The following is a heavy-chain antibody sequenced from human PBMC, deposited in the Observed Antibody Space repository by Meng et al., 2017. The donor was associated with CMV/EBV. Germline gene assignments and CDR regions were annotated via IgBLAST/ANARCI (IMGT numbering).Heavy chain of an antibody. Sequence: ASVKVSCKASGYTFTDYDVNWVRQAAGQGLEWMGWMNPYSGNTGYAQKFQGRVTVTRNTSISTAYMELSSLRSEDTAVYYCARDLRLAVFLEWLQGMDVWGQGTTVTVSS. V-gene: IGHV1-8*03. CDR3: ARDLRLAVFLEWLQGMDV. CDR2: MNPYSGNT. D-gene: IGHD3-3*01. CDR1: GYTFTDYD. J-gene: IGHJ6*02.